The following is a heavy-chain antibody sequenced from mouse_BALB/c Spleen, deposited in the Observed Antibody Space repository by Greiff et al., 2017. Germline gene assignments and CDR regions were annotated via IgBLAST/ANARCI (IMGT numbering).Heavy chain of an antibody. D-gene: IGHD2-4*01. Sequence: QVQLQQSGPELVKPGASVRISCKASGYTFTSYYIHWVKQRPGQGLEWIGWIYPGNVNTKYNEKFKGKATLTADKSSSTAYMQLSSLTSEDSAVYFCARSGYDYDEGMDYWGQGTSVTVSS. CDR1: GYTFTSYY. CDR3: ARSGYDYDEGMDY. CDR2: IYPGNVNT. J-gene: IGHJ4*01. V-gene: IGHV1S56*01.